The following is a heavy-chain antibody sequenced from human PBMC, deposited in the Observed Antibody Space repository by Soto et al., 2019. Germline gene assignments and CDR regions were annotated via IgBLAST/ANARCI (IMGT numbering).Heavy chain of an antibody. CDR1: GFTFSSYT. Sequence: EVQLLESGGGLVQPGGSLRLSCAASGFTFSSYTMSWVRQGPGKGLEWVSGISSSGGSTVYADSVKGRFTISRDNFKNTLYLQMNSLRAEDTAVYYRAKGWGEYWGQGTPVTVSS. CDR2: ISSSGGST. CDR3: AKGWGEY. D-gene: IGHD7-27*01. J-gene: IGHJ4*02. V-gene: IGHV3-23*01.